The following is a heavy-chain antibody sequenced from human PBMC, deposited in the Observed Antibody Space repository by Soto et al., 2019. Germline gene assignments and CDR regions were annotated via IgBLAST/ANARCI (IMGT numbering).Heavy chain of an antibody. CDR1: GFTFSSYA. Sequence: QVQLVESGGGVVQPGRSLRLSCAASGFTFSSYAMHWVRQAPGKGLEWVAVISYDGSNKYYADSVKGRFTISRDNSKNTLNLQMNSLRAEDTAVYYCARDRRALTVIYYYYYGMDVWGQGTTVTVSS. D-gene: IGHD4-17*01. CDR3: ARDRRALTVIYYYYYGMDV. CDR2: ISYDGSNK. V-gene: IGHV3-30-3*01. J-gene: IGHJ6*02.